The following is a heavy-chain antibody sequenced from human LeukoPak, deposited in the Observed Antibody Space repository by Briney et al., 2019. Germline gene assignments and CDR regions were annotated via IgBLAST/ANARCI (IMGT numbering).Heavy chain of an antibody. CDR1: GYTFTGYY. V-gene: IGHV1-2*02. J-gene: IGHJ6*02. D-gene: IGHD6-19*01. CDR2: INPNSGGT. Sequence: GASVKVSCTASGYTFTGYYMHWVRQAPGQGLEWMGWINPNSGGTNYAQKFQGRVTMTRDTSISTAYMELSRLRSDDTAVYYCARVASSGWYGDYYYGMDVWGQGTTVTVSS. CDR3: ARVASSGWYGDYYYGMDV.